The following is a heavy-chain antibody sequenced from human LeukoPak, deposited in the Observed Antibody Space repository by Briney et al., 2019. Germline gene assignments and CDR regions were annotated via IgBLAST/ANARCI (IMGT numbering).Heavy chain of an antibody. V-gene: IGHV3-21*01. Sequence: PGGSLRLSCAASGFTFSSYSMNGVRQAPGKGLEWVSSISSSSSYIYYADSVKGRFTISRDNAKNSLYLQMNSLRAEDTAVYYCARDRSTMVRGAHYFDYWGQGTLVTVSS. CDR1: GFTFSSYS. D-gene: IGHD3-10*01. J-gene: IGHJ4*02. CDR3: ARDRSTMVRGAHYFDY. CDR2: ISSSSSYI.